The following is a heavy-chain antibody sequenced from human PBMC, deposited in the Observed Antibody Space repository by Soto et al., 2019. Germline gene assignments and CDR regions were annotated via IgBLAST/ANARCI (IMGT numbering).Heavy chain of an antibody. CDR2: IYYSGST. V-gene: IGHV4-30-4*01. CDR3: ARVTYYYDSSGYYQN. Sequence: SETLSLTCTVSGGSISSGDYYWSWIRQPPGKGLEWIGYIYYSGSTYYNPSLKSRVTISVDTSKNQFSLKLSSVTAADTAVYYCARVTYYYDSSGYYQNWGQGTLVTVSS. CDR1: GGSISSGDYY. J-gene: IGHJ4*02. D-gene: IGHD3-22*01.